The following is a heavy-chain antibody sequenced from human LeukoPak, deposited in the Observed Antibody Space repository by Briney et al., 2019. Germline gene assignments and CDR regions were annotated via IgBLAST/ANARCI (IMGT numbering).Heavy chain of an antibody. CDR2: IYYSGST. CDR1: GGSFSGYY. J-gene: IGHJ4*02. D-gene: IGHD3-10*01. V-gene: IGHV4-34*03. Sequence: SETLSLTCAVYGGSFSGYYWSWIRQPPGKGLEWIGSIYYSGSTYYNPSLKSRVTISVDRPKNQFSLKLSSVTAADTAVYYCTGQIRGVGDYWGQGTLVTVSS. CDR3: TGQIRGVGDY.